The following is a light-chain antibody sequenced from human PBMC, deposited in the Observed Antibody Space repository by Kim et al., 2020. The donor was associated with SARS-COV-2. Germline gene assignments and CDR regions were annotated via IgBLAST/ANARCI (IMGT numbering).Light chain of an antibody. J-gene: IGLJ3*02. CDR3: SSYTSNSILV. CDR2: GVS. V-gene: IGLV2-14*01. Sequence: QSALTQPASVSGSPGQSITISCTGSRSDLGIYNSVSWYQQHPGKAPKLILYGVSDRPSGVSNRFSGSKSGNTASLTISGLQAEDEADYHCSSYTSNSILVFGGGTRLTVL. CDR1: RSDLGIYNS.